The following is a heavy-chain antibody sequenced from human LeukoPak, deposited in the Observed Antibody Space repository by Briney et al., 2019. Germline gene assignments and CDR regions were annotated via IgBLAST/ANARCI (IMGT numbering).Heavy chain of an antibody. CDR1: GGSFSGYY. CDR2: INHSGST. CDR3: ARAPPLRFLECYYYYYGRDV. V-gene: IGHV4-34*01. D-gene: IGHD3-3*01. Sequence: SETLSLTCAVYGGSFSGYYWSWIRQPPGKGLEWIGEINHSGSTNYNPSLKSRVTISVDTSKNQFSLKLSSVTAADTAVYYCARAPPLRFLECYYYYYGRDVWGQGTTVTVSS. J-gene: IGHJ6*02.